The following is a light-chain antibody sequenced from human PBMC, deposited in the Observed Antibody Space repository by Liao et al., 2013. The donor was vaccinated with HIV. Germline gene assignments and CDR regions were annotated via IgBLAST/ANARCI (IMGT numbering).Light chain of an antibody. J-gene: IGLJ2*01. CDR3: QSADSSGTVV. CDR1: NIGSKS. CDR2: QDS. Sequence: SYELTQPPSVSVAPGKTARITCGGNNIGSKSVHWYQQKPGQAPVLVIYQDSKRPSGIPERFSGSSSGTTVTLTISGVQAEDEADYYCQSADSSGTVVFGGGTKLTVL. V-gene: IGLV3-21*01.